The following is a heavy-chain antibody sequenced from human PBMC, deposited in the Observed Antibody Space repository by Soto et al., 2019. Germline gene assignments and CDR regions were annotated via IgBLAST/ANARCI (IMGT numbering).Heavy chain of an antibody. V-gene: IGHV2-5*01. CDR1: GFSLSTSGVG. CDR3: AHRGPSSGWYPPYYYYGMDV. J-gene: IGHJ6*02. Sequence: SGPTLVNPTQTLTLTCTFSGFSLSTSGVGVGWIRQPPGKALEWLALIYWNDDKRYSPSLKSRLTITKETSKNQVVLTMNNMDPVDTATYYCAHRGPSSGWYPPYYYYGMDVWGQGTTVTVSS. CDR2: IYWNDDK. D-gene: IGHD6-19*01.